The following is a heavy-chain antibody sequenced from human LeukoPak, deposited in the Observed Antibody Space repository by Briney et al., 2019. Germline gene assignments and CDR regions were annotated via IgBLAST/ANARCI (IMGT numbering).Heavy chain of an antibody. CDR1: GGSFSGYY. CDR3: ARRNYYGSGSYFDY. CDR2: INHSGST. D-gene: IGHD3-10*01. J-gene: IGHJ4*02. Sequence: SETLSLTCAVYGGSFSGYYWSWIRQPPGKGLEWIGEINHSGSTNYNPSLKSRVTISVDTSKNQFSLKLSSVTAADTAVYYCARRNYYGSGSYFDYWGQGTLVTVSS. V-gene: IGHV4-34*01.